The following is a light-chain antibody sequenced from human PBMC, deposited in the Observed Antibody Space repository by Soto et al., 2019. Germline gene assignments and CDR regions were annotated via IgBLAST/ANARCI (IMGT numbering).Light chain of an antibody. CDR1: QSVLYSSNNKNY. CDR2: WAS. V-gene: IGKV4-1*01. Sequence: DIVMTQSPDSLAVSLGERATINCKSSQSVLYSSNNKNYLAWYQQKPGQPPKLLIYWASTRESRVPDRFSGNGSGTDFTLTISSLQAEDVAVYYCQQYYSTLSYTFGQGTKLEIK. J-gene: IGKJ2*01. CDR3: QQYYSTLSYT.